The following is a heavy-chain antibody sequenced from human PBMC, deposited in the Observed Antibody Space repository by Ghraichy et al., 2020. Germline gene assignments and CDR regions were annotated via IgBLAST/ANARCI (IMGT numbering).Heavy chain of an antibody. J-gene: IGHJ4*02. Sequence: SETLSLTCTVSGGSISSGGYYWSWIRQHPGKGLEWIGYIYYSGSTDYNPSLKSRVTISVDTSKNQFSLKLSSVTAADTAVYYCARSRDDYVDYWGQGTLVTVS. V-gene: IGHV4-31*03. CDR1: GGSISSGGYY. CDR3: ARSRDDYVDY. CDR2: IYYSGST.